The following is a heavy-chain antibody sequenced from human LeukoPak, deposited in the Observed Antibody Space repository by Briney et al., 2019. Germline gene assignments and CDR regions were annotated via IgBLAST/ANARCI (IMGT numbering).Heavy chain of an antibody. CDR3: ARDVEVVTATRGWFDP. V-gene: IGHV1-69*05. D-gene: IGHD2-21*02. Sequence: SVKVSCKASGGTFSSYAISWVRQAPGQGLEWMGGIIPIFGTANYAQKFQGRVTITTDESTSTAYMELSSLRSESTAVYYCARDVEVVTATRGWFDPWGQGTLVTVSS. CDR1: GGTFSSYA. J-gene: IGHJ5*02. CDR2: IIPIFGTA.